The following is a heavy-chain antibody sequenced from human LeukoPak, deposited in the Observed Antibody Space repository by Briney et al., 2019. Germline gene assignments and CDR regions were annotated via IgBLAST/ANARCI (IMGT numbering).Heavy chain of an antibody. J-gene: IGHJ4*02. D-gene: IGHD5-12*01. CDR3: ATGGKWLALEY. Sequence: PGGSLRLSCAASGFILSGYEMSWVRQAPGKGLEWVANTKQDGSEKYYVDSVKGRFTISRDNAKNSLYLQMNSLRAEDTAVYYCATGGKWLALEYWGRGTLVTVSS. CDR2: TKQDGSEK. CDR1: GFILSGYE. V-gene: IGHV3-7*01.